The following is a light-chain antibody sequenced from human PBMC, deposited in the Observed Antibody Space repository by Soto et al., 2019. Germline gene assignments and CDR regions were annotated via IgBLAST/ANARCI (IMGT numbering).Light chain of an antibody. J-gene: IGLJ3*02. Sequence: QSALTQPPSASGSPGQSVTISCTGASRDVGAYNYVSWYQQHPGKAPKLVIYEVRKRPSGVPDRFPGSKSGNTASLTVAGLQAEDEAEYFCMLTFNGPWVFGGGTKLTVL. CDR2: EVR. V-gene: IGLV2-8*01. CDR3: MLTFNGPWV. CDR1: SRDVGAYNY.